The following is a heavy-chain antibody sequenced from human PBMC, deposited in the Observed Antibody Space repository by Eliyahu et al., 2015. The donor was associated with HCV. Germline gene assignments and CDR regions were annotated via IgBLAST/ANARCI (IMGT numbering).Heavy chain of an antibody. CDR2: IRYDGNNK. V-gene: IGHV3-30*02. J-gene: IGHJ4*02. CDR3: ANNYGSGSH. Sequence: QAQLVESGGGVVQPGESLRLSCAASGFSFSSYGMHWVRQAPGKGLEWVAFIRYDGNNKYYADSVKGRFTISRDNSKKTLYLQMNSLRAEDTAVYYCANNYGSGSHWGQGTLVTVSS. CDR1: GFSFSSYG. D-gene: IGHD3-10*01.